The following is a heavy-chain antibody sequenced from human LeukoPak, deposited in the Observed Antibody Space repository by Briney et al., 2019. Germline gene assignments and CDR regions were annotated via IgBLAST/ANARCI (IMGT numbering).Heavy chain of an antibody. CDR3: AKSYNGYESKPDY. D-gene: IGHD5-12*01. Sequence: GGSLRLSCAASGNYWMHWVRQAPGKGLVWVSHINSDGSWTSYADSVKGRFTISKDNAKNTVYLQMNSLRAEDTAVYYCAKSYNGYESKPDYWGQGTLVTVPS. J-gene: IGHJ4*02. V-gene: IGHV3-74*01. CDR2: INSDGSWT. CDR1: GNYW.